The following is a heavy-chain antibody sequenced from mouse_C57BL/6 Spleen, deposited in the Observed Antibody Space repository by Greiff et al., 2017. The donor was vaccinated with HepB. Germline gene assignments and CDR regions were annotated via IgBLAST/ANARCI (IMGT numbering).Heavy chain of an antibody. CDR1: GFTFSSYG. CDR3: ARHQEGGVEDAMDY. D-gene: IGHD1-1*02. V-gene: IGHV5-6*01. J-gene: IGHJ4*01. CDR2: ISSGGSYT. Sequence: EVQRVESGGDLVKPGGSLKLSCAASGFTFSSYGMSWVRQTPDKRLEWVATISSGGSYTYYPDSVKGRFTISRDNAKNTLYLQMSSLKSEDTAMYYCARHQEGGVEDAMDYWGQGTSVTVSS.